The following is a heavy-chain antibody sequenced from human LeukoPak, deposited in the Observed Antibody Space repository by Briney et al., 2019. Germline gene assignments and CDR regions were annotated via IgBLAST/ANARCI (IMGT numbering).Heavy chain of an antibody. CDR2: ISYDGSNK. V-gene: IGHV3-30*18. D-gene: IGHD6-13*01. CDR3: AKDSSSWSGNWFDP. Sequence: GGSLRLSCAASGFTFSSYGMHWVRQAPGKGLEWVAVISYDGSNKYYADSVKGRFTISRDSSKNTLYLQMNSLRAEDTAVYYCAKDSSSWSGNWFDPWGQGTLVTVSS. CDR1: GFTFSSYG. J-gene: IGHJ5*02.